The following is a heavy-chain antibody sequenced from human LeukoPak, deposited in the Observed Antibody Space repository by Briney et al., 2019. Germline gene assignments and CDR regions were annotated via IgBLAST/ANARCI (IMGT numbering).Heavy chain of an antibody. V-gene: IGHV7-4-1*02. CDR3: ARAPITIFGVVIMLYGMDV. CDR1: GYTFTSYA. J-gene: IGHJ6*02. CDR2: INTNTGNP. Sequence: ASGKVSCKPSGYTFTSYAMNWVRQAAGQGLEWMGWINTNTGNPTYAQGFTGRFVFSLDTSVSTAYLQISSLKAEDTAVYYCARAPITIFGVVIMLYGMDVWGQRTTVTVAS. D-gene: IGHD3-3*01.